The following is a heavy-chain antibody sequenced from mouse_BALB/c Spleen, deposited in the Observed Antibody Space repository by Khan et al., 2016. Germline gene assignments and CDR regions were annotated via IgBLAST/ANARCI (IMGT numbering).Heavy chain of an antibody. CDR1: GYSITSGYR. Sequence: EVQLVESGPDLVKPSQSLSLTCTVTGYSITSGYRWHWIRQFPGNKLEWMGYIHYNGTTNYNPSLKSRFSITRDTSKNQFFLQLNSVTAEDAATYYCASPHYSGRDFWRQGTTLTVSS. CDR2: IHYNGTT. J-gene: IGHJ2*01. V-gene: IGHV3-1*02. D-gene: IGHD1-2*01. CDR3: ASPHYSGRDF.